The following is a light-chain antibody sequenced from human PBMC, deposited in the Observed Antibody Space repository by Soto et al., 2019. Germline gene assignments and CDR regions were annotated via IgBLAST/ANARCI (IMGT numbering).Light chain of an antibody. CDR1: QTVGSN. CDR2: GAY. CDR3: QQFNKWPRT. Sequence: KVIAQSPATLSETPGERAALSCRASQTVGSNLAWYQQRPGQAPRLIISGAYTRATGIPARFSGSGSGTEFTLTISSLQSEDFAIYYCQQFNKWPRTFGQGTKVDIK. V-gene: IGKV3-15*01. J-gene: IGKJ1*01.